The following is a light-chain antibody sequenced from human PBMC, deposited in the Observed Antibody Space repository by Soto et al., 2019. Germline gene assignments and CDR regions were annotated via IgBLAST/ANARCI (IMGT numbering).Light chain of an antibody. CDR2: VAS. V-gene: IGKV3D-15*01. CDR1: QSVDSN. J-gene: IGKJ4*01. CDR3: QQYSEWPLT. Sequence: EIVMTQSPSTLSVSPGDGATLSCRASQSVDSNLAWYQQKPGQTPRLLIYVASTRPTGIPARLRGGGSGTEFTRTIISLPSEDSGVYYCQQYSEWPLTFGGGTKGDI.